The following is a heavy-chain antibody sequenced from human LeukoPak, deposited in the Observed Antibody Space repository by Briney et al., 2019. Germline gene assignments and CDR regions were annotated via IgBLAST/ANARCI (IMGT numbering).Heavy chain of an antibody. CDR1: GGSISSGGYS. J-gene: IGHJ4*02. D-gene: IGHD5-18*01. V-gene: IGHV4-30-2*01. CDR3: ARTDTAMVSYYFDY. CDR2: IYHSGSA. Sequence: SETLSLTCAVSGGSISSGGYSWSWIRQPPGKGLEWIGYIYHSGSAYYNPSLKSRVTISVDRSKNQFSLKLSSVTAADTAVNYCARTDTAMVSYYFDYWGQGTLVTVSS.